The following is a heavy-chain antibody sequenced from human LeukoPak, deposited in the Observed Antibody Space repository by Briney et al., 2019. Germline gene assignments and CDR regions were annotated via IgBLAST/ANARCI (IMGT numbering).Heavy chain of an antibody. D-gene: IGHD6-13*01. V-gene: IGHV3-7*01. CDR1: GVSFEDYA. CDR3: ARGRGSWYGVYFDY. J-gene: IGHJ4*02. CDR2: IKRDGSEK. Sequence: GGALRLSCAASGVSFEDYAIHWVRQGPGKGLEWVANIKRDGSEKYYVDSVKGRFTISRDNGKNSLYLQMNSLRTEDTAVYYCARGRGSWYGVYFDYWGQGTLVTVSS.